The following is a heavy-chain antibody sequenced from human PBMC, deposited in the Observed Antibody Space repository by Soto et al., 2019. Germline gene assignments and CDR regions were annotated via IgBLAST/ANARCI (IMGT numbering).Heavy chain of an antibody. CDR1: GYTFTRYA. Sequence: ASVKVSCKASGYTFTRYAMHWVRQAPGQRLEWMGWINAGNDNTKYSQKYQGRVTITRDTSASTAYMELSSLRSEDTAVYYCARGVGGIYYDFNWFDPWGQGTLVTSPQ. D-gene: IGHD3-22*01. V-gene: IGHV1-3*01. CDR3: ARGVGGIYYDFNWFDP. CDR2: INAGNDNT. J-gene: IGHJ5*02.